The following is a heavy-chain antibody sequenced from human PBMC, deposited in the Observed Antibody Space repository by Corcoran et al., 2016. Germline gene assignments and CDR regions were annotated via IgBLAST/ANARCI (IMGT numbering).Heavy chain of an antibody. V-gene: IGHV3-48*02. Sequence: EVQLVESGGGLLQPGGSLRLSCAASGFTFSSYSMNWVRQAPGKGLEWVSYISSSSSTIYYADSVKGRLTIARDNAKNSLYLQMNSLRDEDTAVYYFAGDSTNHYDFWSGYFSPYYYYYGMDVWGQGTTVTVSS. CDR2: ISSSSSTI. CDR1: GFTFSSYS. J-gene: IGHJ6*02. CDR3: AGDSTNHYDFWSGYFSPYYYYYGMDV. D-gene: IGHD3-3*01.